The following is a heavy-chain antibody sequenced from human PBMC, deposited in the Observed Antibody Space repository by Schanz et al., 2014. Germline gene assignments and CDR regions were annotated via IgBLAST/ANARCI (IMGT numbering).Heavy chain of an antibody. CDR1: GGSINSNSYY. D-gene: IGHD6-19*01. CDR3: ARHGPLAGIPLDY. CDR2: VFYTGTT. J-gene: IGHJ4*02. V-gene: IGHV4-39*01. Sequence: QLQLQESGPGLVKPSETLSLICSVSGGSINSNSYYWGWIRQPPGKGLEWIGNVFYTGTTYTNPSLRSRLTLSVDPSNNQFSLNLTSVPAADTAVYFCARHGPLAGIPLDYWGRGTLVTVSS.